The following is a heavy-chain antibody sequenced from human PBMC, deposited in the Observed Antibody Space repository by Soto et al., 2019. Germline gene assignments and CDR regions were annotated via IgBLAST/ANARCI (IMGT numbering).Heavy chain of an antibody. J-gene: IGHJ5*02. D-gene: IGHD3-22*01. CDR2: INPSGGST. V-gene: IGHV1-46*01. Sequence: GASVKVSCKASGYTFTSYYMHWVRQAPGQGLEWMGIINPSGGSTSYAQKFQGRVTMTRDTSTSTVYMELSSLRSEDTAVYYCAREGGRRAGGYYYDSSGYYNNWFDPWGQGTMVTVSS. CDR1: GYTFTSYY. CDR3: AREGGRRAGGYYYDSSGYYNNWFDP.